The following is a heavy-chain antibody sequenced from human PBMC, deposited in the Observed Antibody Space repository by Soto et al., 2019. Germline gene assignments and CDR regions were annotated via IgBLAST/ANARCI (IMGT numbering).Heavy chain of an antibody. J-gene: IGHJ4*02. Sequence: GGSLRLSCAASGFTFSSYAMSWVRQAPGKGLEWVSAISGSGGSTYYADSVKGRFTISRDNSKNTLYLQMNSLRAEDTAVYYCAGDEVGATDSFFDYWGQGTLVTVSS. CDR3: AGDEVGATDSFFDY. CDR1: GFTFSSYA. V-gene: IGHV3-23*01. D-gene: IGHD1-26*01. CDR2: ISGSGGST.